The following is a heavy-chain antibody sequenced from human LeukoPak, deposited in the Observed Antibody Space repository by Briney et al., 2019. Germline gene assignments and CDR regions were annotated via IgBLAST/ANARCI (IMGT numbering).Heavy chain of an antibody. Sequence: SETLSLTCTVSGGSISRYYWSWIRQPPGKGLEWIGYIYYSGSTNYNPSLKSRVTISVDTSKNQFSLKLSSVTAADTAVYYCARHVHYYYYMDVWGKGTTVTVSS. D-gene: IGHD2-8*01. V-gene: IGHV4-59*01. CDR2: IYYSGST. J-gene: IGHJ6*03. CDR3: ARHVHYYYYMDV. CDR1: GGSISRYY.